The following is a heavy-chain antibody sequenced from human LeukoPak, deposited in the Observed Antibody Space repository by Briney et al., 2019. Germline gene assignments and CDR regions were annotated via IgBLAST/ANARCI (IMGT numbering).Heavy chain of an antibody. CDR2: IYYGGSI. D-gene: IGHD1-26*01. CDR3: ARAGWELLSASFDP. V-gene: IGHV4-39*07. J-gene: IGHJ5*02. CDR1: GGSISRSSYY. Sequence: SETLSLTCAVSGGSISRSSYYWAWIRQPPGKGLEWVGTIYYGGSIYGDPSLKGRITISLDTSRNQFSLKLNSVTAADTAVYYCARAGWELLSASFDPWGQGTLVIVSS.